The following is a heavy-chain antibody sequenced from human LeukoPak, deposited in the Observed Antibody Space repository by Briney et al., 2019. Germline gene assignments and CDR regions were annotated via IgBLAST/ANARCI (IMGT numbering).Heavy chain of an antibody. D-gene: IGHD3-16*01. J-gene: IGHJ5*02. V-gene: IGHV3-33*01. CDR3: ARLWGGNGYSGGSLNL. Sequence: GGPLRLSCASSGYTFSRHGIHGVRQAPGKGLEWVAVVWYDGRNRDYVDSVKGRFTISKDNSNNMVFLQMDRLRAEDTAVYYCARLWGGNGYSGGSLNLWGQGTLVTVSS. CDR1: GYTFSRHG. CDR2: VWYDGRNR.